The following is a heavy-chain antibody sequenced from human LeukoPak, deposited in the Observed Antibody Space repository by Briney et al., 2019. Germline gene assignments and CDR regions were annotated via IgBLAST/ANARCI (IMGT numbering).Heavy chain of an antibody. CDR1: GFTFSSYG. J-gene: IGHJ4*02. CDR3: ARDLGIAARPDY. Sequence: PGESLRLSCAASGFTFSSYGMSWVRQAPGKGLEWIGSIYYSGSTYYNPSLKSRVTISVDTSKNQFSLKLSSVTAADTAVYYCARDLGIAARPDYWGQGTLVTVSS. CDR2: IYYSGST. V-gene: IGHV4-38-2*02. D-gene: IGHD6-6*01.